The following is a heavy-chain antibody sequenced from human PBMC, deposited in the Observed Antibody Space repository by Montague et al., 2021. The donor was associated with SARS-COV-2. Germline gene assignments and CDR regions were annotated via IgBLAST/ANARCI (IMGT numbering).Heavy chain of an antibody. J-gene: IGHJ3*02. CDR2: IYDSGST. V-gene: IGHV4-39*02. CDR1: GGSISSSNYY. Sequence: SETLSLTCTVSGGSISSSNYYWDWIRQPPGKGLEWIGGIYDSGSTNYNPSLKSRVTISVDTSKNHFSLKLSSVTAADTAVYYCARRGRKLLPVATTIGGFDIWGQGTMVTVSS. CDR3: ARRGRKLLPVATTIGGFDI. D-gene: IGHD5-12*01.